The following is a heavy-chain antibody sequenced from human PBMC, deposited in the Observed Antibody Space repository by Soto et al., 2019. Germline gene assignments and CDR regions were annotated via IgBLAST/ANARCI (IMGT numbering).Heavy chain of an antibody. V-gene: IGHV4-59*05. D-gene: IGHD2-2*01. J-gene: IGHJ4*02. CDR2: IYYSGST. CDR3: ARHVGNADCSSTSCRYFDY. CDR1: GGSISSYY. Sequence: SETLSLTCTVSGGSISSYYWSWIRQPPGKELEWIGSIYYSGSTYYNPSLKSRVTISVDTSKNQFSLKLSSVTAADTAVYYCARHVGNADCSSTSCRYFDYWGQGTLVTVSS.